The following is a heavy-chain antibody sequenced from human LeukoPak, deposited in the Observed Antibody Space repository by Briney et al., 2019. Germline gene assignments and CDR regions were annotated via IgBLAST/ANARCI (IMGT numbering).Heavy chain of an antibody. V-gene: IGHV4-34*01. CDR1: GGSFSGYY. CDR2: INHRGSI. D-gene: IGHD3-16*02. J-gene: IGHJ4*02. Sequence: SETLSLTCAVYGGSFSGYYWSWIRQPPGKGLEWIGEINHRGSINYNPSLKSRVTISVDTSKNQFSLKLSSVTAADTAVYYCARATGLYYDYVWGSYRSPYYFDYWGQGTLVTVSS. CDR3: ARATGLYYDYVWGSYRSPYYFDY.